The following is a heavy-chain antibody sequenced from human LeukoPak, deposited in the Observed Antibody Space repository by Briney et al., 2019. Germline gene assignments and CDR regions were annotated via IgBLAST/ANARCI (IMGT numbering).Heavy chain of an antibody. CDR3: ARHQQLNRLYNWFDP. V-gene: IGHV1-8*03. CDR2: MNPNSGNT. CDR1: GYTFTSYD. J-gene: IGHJ5*02. Sequence: ASVKVSCKASGYTFTSYDINWVRQATGQGLEWMGWMNPNSGNTGYAQKFQGRVTITRNTSISTAYLQWSSLKASDTAMYYCARHQQLNRLYNWFDPWGQGTLVTVSS. D-gene: IGHD6-13*01.